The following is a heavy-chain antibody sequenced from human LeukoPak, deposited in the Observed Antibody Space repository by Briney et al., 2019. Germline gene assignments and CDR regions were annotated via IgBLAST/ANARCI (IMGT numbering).Heavy chain of an antibody. CDR1: GFTFSSFG. Sequence: GGSLRLSCAASGFTFSSFGMHWVRQAPGKGLTWVAFIRYDGSNNYYADSVRGRFTISRDDSKNTLYLQMNSLRAEDTAVYYCAKEGPAPSWGQGTLVTVSS. CDR2: IRYDGSNN. J-gene: IGHJ5*02. V-gene: IGHV3-30*02. CDR3: AKEGPAPS.